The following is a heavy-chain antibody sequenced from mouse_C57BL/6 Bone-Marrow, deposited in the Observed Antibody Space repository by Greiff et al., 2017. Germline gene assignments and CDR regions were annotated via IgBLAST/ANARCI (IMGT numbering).Heavy chain of an antibody. CDR1: GFTFSDYG. CDR2: INSDGGST. V-gene: IGHV5-17*03. CDR3: ARHGSGPAY. D-gene: IGHD3-2*02. J-gene: IGHJ3*01. Sequence: EVQVVESGGGLVKPGGSLKLSCAASGFTFSDYGMHWVRQAPEKGLELVAAINSDGGSTYYPDTMERRFIISRDNTKKTLYLQMSSLRSEDTALYYCARHGSGPAYWGQGTLVTVSA.